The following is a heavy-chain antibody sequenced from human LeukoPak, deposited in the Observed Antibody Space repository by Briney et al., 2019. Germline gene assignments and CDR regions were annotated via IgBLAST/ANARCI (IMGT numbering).Heavy chain of an antibody. CDR3: ARYDYYDSSGYFNWFDP. CDR1: GYSFTSYW. V-gene: IGHV5-51*01. CDR2: IYPGDSDT. Sequence: GESLKISCKGSGYSFTSYWIGWVRQMPGKGLEWMGIIYPGDSDTRYSPSFQGQVTISPDKSISTAYLQWSSLKASDTAMYYCARYDYYDSSGYFNWFDPWGQGTRVTVSS. J-gene: IGHJ5*02. D-gene: IGHD3-22*01.